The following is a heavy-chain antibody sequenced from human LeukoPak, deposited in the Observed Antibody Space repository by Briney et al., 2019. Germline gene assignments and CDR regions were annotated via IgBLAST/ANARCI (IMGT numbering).Heavy chain of an antibody. CDR2: IRYDGSNK. J-gene: IGHJ4*02. V-gene: IGHV3-30*02. CDR1: GFTFSSHD. D-gene: IGHD2-2*01. CDR3: AKVYCSSTSCHYYFDY. Sequence: PGGSLRLSCAASGFTFSSHDMHWVRQAPGKELEWVAFIRYDGSNKYYADSVKGRFTISRDNSKNTLYLQMNSLRAEDTAVYYCAKVYCSSTSCHYYFDYWGQGTLVTVSS.